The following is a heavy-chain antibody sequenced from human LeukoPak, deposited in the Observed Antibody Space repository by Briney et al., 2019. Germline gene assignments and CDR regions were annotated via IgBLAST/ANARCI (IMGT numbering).Heavy chain of an antibody. CDR1: GFTVSSNY. CDR3: ATQTYYYGSGSYYNVVYYYGMDV. J-gene: IGHJ6*02. D-gene: IGHD3-10*01. V-gene: IGHV3-23*01. CDR2: ISGSGGST. Sequence: GGSLRLPWAASGFTVSSNYMSWVRQAPGKGLEWVSAISGSGGSTYYADSVKGRFTISRDNSKNTLYLQMNSLRAEDTAVYYCATQTYYYGSGSYYNVVYYYGMDVWGQGTTVTVSS.